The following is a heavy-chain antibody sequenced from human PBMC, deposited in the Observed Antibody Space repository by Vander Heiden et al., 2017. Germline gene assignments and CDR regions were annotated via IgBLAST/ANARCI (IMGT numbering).Heavy chain of an antibody. CDR2: ITSSSSNV. CDR1: GFIFSTYN. Sequence: EVQLVESGGGLVKPGGSLRLSCAAAGFIFSTYNWTWVRQAPGKGLEWFSSITSSSSNVYYADSVKGRFTISRDNAENSLYLQMNSLRAEDTAVYYCARASAACDAFDIWGQGTMVTVSS. V-gene: IGHV3-21*01. D-gene: IGHD6-13*01. J-gene: IGHJ3*02. CDR3: ARASAACDAFDI.